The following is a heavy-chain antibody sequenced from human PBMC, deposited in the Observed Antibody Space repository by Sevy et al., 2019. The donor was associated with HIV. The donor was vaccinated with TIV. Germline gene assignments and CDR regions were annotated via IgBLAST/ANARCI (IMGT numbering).Heavy chain of an antibody. J-gene: IGHJ6*02. V-gene: IGHV3-66*01. CDR3: ARDRYYDGSGYYYYYYGMDV. Sequence: GGSLRLSCAASGLSVSDNYMNWVRQAPGKGLELVSVIYSDGRTYYPDSVKGRFSISRDNSKNTLYLHMKSLRPEDTAVYYCARDRYYDGSGYYYYYYGMDVWGQGTTVTVSS. CDR2: IYSDGRT. CDR1: GLSVSDNY. D-gene: IGHD3-22*01.